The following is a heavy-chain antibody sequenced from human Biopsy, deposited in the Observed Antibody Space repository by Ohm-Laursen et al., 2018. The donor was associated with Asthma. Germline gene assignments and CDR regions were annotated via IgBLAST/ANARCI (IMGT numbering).Heavy chain of an antibody. J-gene: IGHJ4*02. CDR2: IHYSCST. CDR3: AGFCSGGNCPDH. CDR1: GVSIRSYY. Sequence: SDTLSLTCIVSGVSIRSYYCTWIRHPPAKGLEWIGNIHYSCSTYSNPSLKSRVTISVDTPKKQISLRLSSVIVADTAVYYCAGFCSGGNCPDHWGQGTLVTVSS. D-gene: IGHD2-15*01. V-gene: IGHV4-59*07.